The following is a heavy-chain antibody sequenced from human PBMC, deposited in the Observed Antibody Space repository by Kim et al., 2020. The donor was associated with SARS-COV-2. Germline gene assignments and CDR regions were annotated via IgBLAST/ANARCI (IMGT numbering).Heavy chain of an antibody. CDR1: GGSFSGYY. CDR3: ARGVFRGYFDY. Sequence: SETLSLTCAVYGGSFSGYYWSWIRQPPGKGLEWIGEINHSGSTNYNPSLKSRVTISVDTSKNQFSLKLSSVTAADTAVYYCARGVFRGYFDYWGQGTLVTVSS. CDR2: INHSGST. V-gene: IGHV4-34*01. D-gene: IGHD3-16*01. J-gene: IGHJ4*02.